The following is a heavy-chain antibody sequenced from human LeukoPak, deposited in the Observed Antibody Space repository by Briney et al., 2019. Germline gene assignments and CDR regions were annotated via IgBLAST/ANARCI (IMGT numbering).Heavy chain of an antibody. V-gene: IGHV4-39*07. CDR3: ARVRYNDGWYTRAQYIGMDV. J-gene: IGHJ6*02. CDR1: GVSITSRNYY. CDR2: INHSGST. Sequence: PSETLSLTCSVSGVSITSRNYYWLWLRQPPGKGLEWIGEINHSGSTNYKSSLESRVTISIDMSKSQFSLKLSSVTAADTAVYYCARVRYNDGWYTRAQYIGMDVWGQGTTVTVSS. D-gene: IGHD6-19*01.